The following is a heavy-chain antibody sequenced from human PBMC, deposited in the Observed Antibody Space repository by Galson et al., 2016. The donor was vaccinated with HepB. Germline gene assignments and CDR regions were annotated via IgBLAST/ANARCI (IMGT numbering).Heavy chain of an antibody. J-gene: IGHJ4*02. CDR1: GYTFTTYF. Sequence: SVKVSCKASGYTFTTYFMHWLRQAPGQGLEWMGIIDPTGGSTTYAQKFQGRVTMIRDTSTRIVYMELSSLRSEDTAVYYCAREGDCGGGSCFGHWGQGTLVTVSS. V-gene: IGHV1-46*01. CDR2: IDPTGGST. CDR3: AREGDCGGGSCFGH. D-gene: IGHD2-15*01.